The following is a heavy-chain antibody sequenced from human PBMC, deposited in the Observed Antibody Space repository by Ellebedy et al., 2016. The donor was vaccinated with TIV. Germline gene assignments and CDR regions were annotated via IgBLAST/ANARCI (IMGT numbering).Heavy chain of an antibody. J-gene: IGHJ4*02. Sequence: MPSETLSLTCTVSGGSISSSSSYWVWIRQPPGKGLEFIGNFYYGGSTNYNPSLKSRVTISGDTSKNQFSLKLSSVTAADTAVYYCARGGGLFDYWGQGTLVTVSS. CDR1: GGSISSSSSY. CDR3: ARGGGLFDY. D-gene: IGHD2-15*01. CDR2: FYYGGST. V-gene: IGHV4-39*07.